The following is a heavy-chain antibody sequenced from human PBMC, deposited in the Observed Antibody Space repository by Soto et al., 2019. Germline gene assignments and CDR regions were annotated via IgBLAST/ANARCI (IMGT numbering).Heavy chain of an antibody. Sequence: EVQLLESGGGLVQPWGSLRLSCAASGFTFSSYAMSWVRQAPGKGLEWVSAISGSGGSTYYADSVKGRFTISRDNSKNTLYLQMNSLRAEDTAVYYCAKACSSTSCFLGYYYMDVWGKGTTVTVSS. J-gene: IGHJ6*03. CDR1: GFTFSSYA. CDR3: AKACSSTSCFLGYYYMDV. CDR2: ISGSGGST. V-gene: IGHV3-23*01. D-gene: IGHD2-2*01.